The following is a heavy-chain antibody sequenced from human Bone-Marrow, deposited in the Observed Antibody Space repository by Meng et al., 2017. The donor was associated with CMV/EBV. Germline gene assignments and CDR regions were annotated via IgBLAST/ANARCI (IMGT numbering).Heavy chain of an antibody. J-gene: IGHJ4*02. CDR2: TRNKANSYTT. D-gene: IGHD3-10*01. Sequence: GGSLRLSCAASGFTFSDPYMDWVRQAPGKGLEWVGRTRNKANSYTTEYAASVKGRFTISRDDSKNSLYLQMNSLKTEDTAVYYCARRYYGSGSTLGYWGQGTLVTVSS. CDR1: GFTFSDPY. CDR3: ARRYYGSGSTLGY. V-gene: IGHV3-72*01.